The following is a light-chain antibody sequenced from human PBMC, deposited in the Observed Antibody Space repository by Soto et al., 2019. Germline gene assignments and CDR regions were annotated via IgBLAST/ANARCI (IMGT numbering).Light chain of an antibody. Sequence: QSALTQPRSVSGSPGQSVTISCTGTSSDVGGYNYVSWYQQHPGKAPKLMIYDVSKRPSGVPDRFSGSKSGNTASLTISGLQPEDEADYYCCSYAGTYIFYVFGTGTKVTVL. V-gene: IGLV2-11*01. CDR3: CSYAGTYIFYV. CDR1: SSDVGGYNY. CDR2: DVS. J-gene: IGLJ1*01.